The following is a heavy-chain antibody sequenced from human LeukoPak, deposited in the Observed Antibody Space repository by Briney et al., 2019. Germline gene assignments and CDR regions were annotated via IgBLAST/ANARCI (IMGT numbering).Heavy chain of an antibody. D-gene: IGHD6-13*01. CDR3: ARQIASAGTAGFDF. CDR2: IYSTGST. J-gene: IGHJ4*02. V-gene: IGHV4-4*07. CDR1: GGSLSSYY. Sequence: SETLSLTCPVSGGSLSSYYWGWIRQPAGKGLEWIGRIYSTGSTNYNPSLKSRVTMSVDTSKNQFSLRLRSVTAADTAVYYCARQIASAGTAGFDFWGQGALVTVSS.